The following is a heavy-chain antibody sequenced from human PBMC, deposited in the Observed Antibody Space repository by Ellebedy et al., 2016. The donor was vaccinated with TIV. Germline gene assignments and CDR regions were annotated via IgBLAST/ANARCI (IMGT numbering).Heavy chain of an antibody. Sequence: SETLSLTXTVSGGSVSSGSYYWSWIRQPPGKGLEWIGYIYYSGSTNYNPSLKSRVTISVDTSKNQFSLKLSSVTAADMAVYYCARVRFLEWFERAFDIWGQGTMVTVSS. CDR3: ARVRFLEWFERAFDI. CDR2: IYYSGST. J-gene: IGHJ3*02. D-gene: IGHD3-3*01. V-gene: IGHV4-61*01. CDR1: GGSVSSGSYY.